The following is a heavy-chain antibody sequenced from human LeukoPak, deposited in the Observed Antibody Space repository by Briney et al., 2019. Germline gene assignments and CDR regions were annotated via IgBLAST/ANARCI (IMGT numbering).Heavy chain of an antibody. CDR2: IVHDGNNK. D-gene: IGHD5-18*01. J-gene: IGHJ4*02. CDR3: ARLGYSYGVDY. Sequence: PGRSLRLSCAASGFTFSSYGMHWVRQAPGKGLERVAVIVHDGNNKYYADSVKGRFTISRDNSKNTLYLQMNSLRAEDTAVYYCARLGYSYGVDYWGQGTLVTVSS. CDR1: GFTFSSYG. V-gene: IGHV3-30*03.